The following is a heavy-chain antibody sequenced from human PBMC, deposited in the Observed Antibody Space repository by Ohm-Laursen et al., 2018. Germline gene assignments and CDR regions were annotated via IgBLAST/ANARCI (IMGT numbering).Heavy chain of an antibody. D-gene: IGHD5/OR15-5a*01. CDR1: GYTFTGYY. CDR2: IIPILGIA. CDR3: ASSVSTSPLDY. V-gene: IGHV1-69*02. Sequence: SVKVSCKASGYTFTGYYMHWVRQAPGQGLEWMGRIIPILGIANYAQKFQGRVTITADKSTSTAYMELSSLRSEDTAVYYCASSVSTSPLDYWAREPWSPSPQ. J-gene: IGHJ4*02.